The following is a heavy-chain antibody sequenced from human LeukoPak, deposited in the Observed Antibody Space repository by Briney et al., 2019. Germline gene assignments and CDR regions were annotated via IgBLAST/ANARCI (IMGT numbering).Heavy chain of an antibody. CDR3: ASGYSYGNNDYYYYYGMDV. V-gene: IGHV5-51*01. CDR1: GYSFTSYW. J-gene: IGHJ6*02. Sequence: GESLKISCKGSGYSFTSYWIGWVRQVPGKGLEWMGIIYPGDSDTRYSPSFQGQVTISADKSISTAYLQWSSLKASDTAMYYCASGYSYGNNDYYYYYGMDVWGQGTTVTVSS. D-gene: IGHD5-18*01. CDR2: IYPGDSDT.